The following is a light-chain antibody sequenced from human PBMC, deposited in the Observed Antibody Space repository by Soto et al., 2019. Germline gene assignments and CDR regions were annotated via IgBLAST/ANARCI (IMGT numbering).Light chain of an antibody. V-gene: IGLV2-14*01. Sequence: QSALTQPASVSGSPGQSITISCTGTSSDVGGYNFVSWYQQHPGKAPKLMIYEVSNRPSGVSNRFSGSKSGNTASLTISGLQADDEAAYYCSSYTTSVTRVVFGGGTKVTVL. J-gene: IGLJ2*01. CDR3: SSYTTSVTRVV. CDR1: SSDVGGYNF. CDR2: EVS.